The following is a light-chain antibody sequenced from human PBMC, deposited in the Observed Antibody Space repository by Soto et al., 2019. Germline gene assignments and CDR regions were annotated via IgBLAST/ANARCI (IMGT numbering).Light chain of an antibody. J-gene: IGKJ4*01. CDR3: QQYDALPLT. CDR2: DAS. Sequence: IEIPESRCCLSATVTDRVTITCQASRGIRNYLNWYQQKPGRAPKLLIYDASNLETGVPSRFSGSGSGTLFTFTISSLQPEDIATYYCQQYDALPLTSGGGTKVDIK. V-gene: IGKV1-33*01. CDR1: RGIRNY.